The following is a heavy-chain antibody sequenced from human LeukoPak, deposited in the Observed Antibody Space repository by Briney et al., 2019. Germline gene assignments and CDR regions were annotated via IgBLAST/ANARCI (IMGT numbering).Heavy chain of an antibody. J-gene: IGHJ5*02. CDR3: ARGRGDVPYNWFDP. V-gene: IGHV1-18*01. D-gene: IGHD3-10*01. Sequence: GASVKVSCKASGYTFTSYGISWVRQAPGQGLEWMGWISAYDGNTNYAQKLQGRVTMTTDTSTSTAYMELRSLRSDDTAVYYCARGRGDVPYNWFDPWGQGTLVTVSS. CDR2: ISAYDGNT. CDR1: GYTFTSYG.